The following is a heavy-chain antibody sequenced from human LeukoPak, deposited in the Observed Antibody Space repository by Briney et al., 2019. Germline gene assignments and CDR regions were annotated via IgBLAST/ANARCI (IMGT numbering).Heavy chain of an antibody. D-gene: IGHD6-13*01. Sequence: GGSLKLSCAASGFTFSGSAMHWVRQASGKGLEWVGRIRSKANSYATAYAASVKGRFTISRDGSKNTAYLQMNSLKTEDTAVYYCTRLSYSSSWPFDPWGQGTLVTVSS. CDR2: IRSKANSYAT. CDR1: GFTFSGSA. J-gene: IGHJ5*02. V-gene: IGHV3-73*01. CDR3: TRLSYSSSWPFDP.